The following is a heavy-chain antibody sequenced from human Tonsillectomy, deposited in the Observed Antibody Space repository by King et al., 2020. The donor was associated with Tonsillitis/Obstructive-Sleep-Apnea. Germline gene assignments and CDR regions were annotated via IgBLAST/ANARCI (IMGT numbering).Heavy chain of an antibody. V-gene: IGHV3-7*03. CDR3: GHDMDV. Sequence: VQLVESGGGLVQPGGSLRLSCLASGFTFSSSWMSWVRKAPGKGLKWVANIKQDGSEKYYVDSVKGRFTISRDNAKNSLYLQMNSLRAEDTAVYYCGHDMDVWGQGTTVTVSS. CDR2: IKQDGSEK. CDR1: GFTFSSSW. J-gene: IGHJ6*02.